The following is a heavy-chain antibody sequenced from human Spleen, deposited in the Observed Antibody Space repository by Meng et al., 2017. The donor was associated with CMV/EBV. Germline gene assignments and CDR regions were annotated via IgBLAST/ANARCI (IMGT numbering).Heavy chain of an antibody. CDR1: GYTFTSYG. D-gene: IGHD5-12*01. Sequence: QVQLVQSGAEVKKPGASVKVSCKASGYTFTSYGISWVRQAPGQGLEWMGWINPNSGGTNYAQKFQGRVAMTRDTSISTAYMELSRLRSDDTAVYYCARGGLYSGYDRPLDYWGQGTLVTVSS. CDR2: INPNSGGT. CDR3: ARGGLYSGYDRPLDY. V-gene: IGHV1-2*02. J-gene: IGHJ4*02.